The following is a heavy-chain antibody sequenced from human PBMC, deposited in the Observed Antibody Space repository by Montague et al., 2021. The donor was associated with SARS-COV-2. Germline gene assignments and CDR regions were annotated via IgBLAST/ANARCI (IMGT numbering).Heavy chain of an antibody. CDR1: GGSFSGYY. J-gene: IGHJ6*02. Sequence: SETLSLTCAVYGGSFSGYYWSWIRQPPGKGLEWIGEINHSGSTNYNPSXXCRVTISVDTSKNQFSLKLSSVTAADTAVYYCARGSWHIVVVTAIRDGYYGMDVWGQGTTVTVSS. V-gene: IGHV4-34*01. CDR2: INHSGST. CDR3: ARGSWHIVVVTAIRDGYYGMDV. D-gene: IGHD2-21*02.